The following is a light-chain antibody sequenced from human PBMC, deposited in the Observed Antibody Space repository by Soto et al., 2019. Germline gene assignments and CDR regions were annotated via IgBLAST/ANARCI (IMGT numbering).Light chain of an antibody. Sequence: DIQMTQSPSSLSASVGDRATITCRASQGISTHFACYQQKPGKLPTLLIYAASILQSGVPSRFSGSGSGTDFTLTISSLQPEDVAVYYCQEFTSAPFTCGGGTKVEI. CDR2: AAS. V-gene: IGKV1-27*01. J-gene: IGKJ4*01. CDR3: QEFTSAPFT. CDR1: QGISTH.